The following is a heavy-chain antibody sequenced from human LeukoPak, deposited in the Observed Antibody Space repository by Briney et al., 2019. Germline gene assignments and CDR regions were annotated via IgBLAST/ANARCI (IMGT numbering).Heavy chain of an antibody. CDR1: GFTFSSYE. CDR3: ARGQRSIVVVPGLDAFDI. J-gene: IGHJ3*02. Sequence: GGSLRLSCAASGFTFSSYEMNWVRQAPGKGLEWVSYISSSGSTIYYAGSVKGRFTISRDNAKNSLYLQMNSLRAEDTAVYYCARGQRSIVVVPGLDAFDIWGQGTMVTVSS. CDR2: ISSSGSTI. V-gene: IGHV3-48*03. D-gene: IGHD2-2*01.